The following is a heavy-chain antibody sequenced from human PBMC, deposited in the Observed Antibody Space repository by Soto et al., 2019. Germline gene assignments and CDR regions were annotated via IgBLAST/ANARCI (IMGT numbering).Heavy chain of an antibody. CDR1: GYTFTSYA. D-gene: IGHD2-15*01. Sequence: QVQLVQSGAEVKKPGASVKVSCKASGYTFTSYAMHWVRQAPGQMLEWMGWINAGTGNTKYSQKFQGRVTITRDTSPSTAYMEMSSLRSEDTAVYDCARDLTGSVLVVAATPVFGFDPWGQSTLVTVSS. V-gene: IGHV1-3*01. CDR3: ARDLTGSVLVVAATPVFGFDP. CDR2: INAGTGNT. J-gene: IGHJ5*02.